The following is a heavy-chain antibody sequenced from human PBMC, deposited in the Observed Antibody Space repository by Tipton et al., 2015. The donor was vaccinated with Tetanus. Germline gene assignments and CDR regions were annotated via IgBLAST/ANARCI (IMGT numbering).Heavy chain of an antibody. Sequence: TLSLTCSVSGDSISSDSFFWGWIRQPPGKGLEWIASMSHNGRTHYNPSLKSRVTISVDTSKNQLSLKLTSVTAADTAVYYCARDYDGSEPYDYWGQGTLVTVSS. J-gene: IGHJ4*01. CDR1: GDSISSDSFF. CDR2: MSHNGRT. D-gene: IGHD3-10*01. CDR3: ARDYDGSEPYDY. V-gene: IGHV4-39*07.